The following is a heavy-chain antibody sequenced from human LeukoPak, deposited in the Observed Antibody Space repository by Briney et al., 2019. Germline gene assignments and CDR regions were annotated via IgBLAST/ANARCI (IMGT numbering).Heavy chain of an antibody. CDR3: ARGRADYDRPLDY. CDR1: GFTFSDYY. J-gene: IGHJ4*02. V-gene: IGHV3-11*04. Sequence: AGGSLRLSCAASGFTFSDYYMSWIRQAPGKGLEWVSYISSSGSTIYYADSVKGRFTISRDNAKNSLYLQMNSLRAEDTAVYYCARGRADYDRPLDYWGQGTLVTVSS. CDR2: ISSSGSTI. D-gene: IGHD3-10*02.